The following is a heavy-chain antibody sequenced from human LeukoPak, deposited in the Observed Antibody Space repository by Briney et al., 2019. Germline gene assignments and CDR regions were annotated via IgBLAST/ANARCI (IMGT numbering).Heavy chain of an antibody. V-gene: IGHV4-31*03. CDR2: IYYSGST. Sequence: PSETLSLTCSVCGGSTSSGGYFRNWIRQHPGKGLEWIGYIYYSGSTYYNPSLKSRVTISVDTSKIRFSLKLSSVTAAGAAVYYCAREVTAAGTDYWGQGTLVTVSS. D-gene: IGHD6-13*01. J-gene: IGHJ4*02. CDR3: AREVTAAGTDY. CDR1: GGSTSSGGYF.